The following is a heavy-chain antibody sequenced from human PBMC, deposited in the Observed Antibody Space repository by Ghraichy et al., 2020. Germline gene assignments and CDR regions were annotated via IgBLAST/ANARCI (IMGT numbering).Heavy chain of an antibody. J-gene: IGHJ6*02. V-gene: IGHV4-34*01. CDR3: ARATIRDGMDV. Sequence: SETLSLTCAVYGGSFSNYYWTWIRQPPGKGLEWIGEINHSGRTNYNPSLKRRVTISRNTSKNQFSLKLSFVTAADTAVYYCARATIRDGMDVWGHGTTVTVSS. D-gene: IGHD5-12*01. CDR1: GGSFSNYY. CDR2: INHSGRT.